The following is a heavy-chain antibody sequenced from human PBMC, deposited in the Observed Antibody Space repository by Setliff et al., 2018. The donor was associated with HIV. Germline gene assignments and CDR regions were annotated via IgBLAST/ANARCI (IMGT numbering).Heavy chain of an antibody. Sequence: GESLKISCKGFGYKFTDYWVGWVRQMPGKGLEWMGIIYPGDSDTRYSPSFQGQVTISADKSISTAYLQWSSLKASDTAMFYCASTYSSSSNRYFDLWGRGTLVTVSS. CDR2: IYPGDSDT. V-gene: IGHV5-51*01. CDR3: ASTYSSSSNRYFDL. J-gene: IGHJ2*01. D-gene: IGHD6-6*01. CDR1: GYKFTDYW.